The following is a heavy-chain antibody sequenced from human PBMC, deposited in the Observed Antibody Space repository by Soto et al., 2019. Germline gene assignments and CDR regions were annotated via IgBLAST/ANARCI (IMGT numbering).Heavy chain of an antibody. D-gene: IGHD6-13*01. Sequence: ASVKVSCKASGYTFTSYGISWVRQAPGQGLEWMGWINAGNGNTKYSQKFQGRVTITRDTSASTAYMELSSLRSEDTAVYHCARDRGIAAPGPRWFDPWGQEPLVTVSS. CDR1: GYTFTSYG. CDR2: INAGNGNT. CDR3: ARDRGIAAPGPRWFDP. V-gene: IGHV1-3*01. J-gene: IGHJ5*02.